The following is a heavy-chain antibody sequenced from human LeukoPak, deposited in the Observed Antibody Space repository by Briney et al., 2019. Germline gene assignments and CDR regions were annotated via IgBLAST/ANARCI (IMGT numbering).Heavy chain of an antibody. CDR3: ARDGYYYGSGSYYDFDY. V-gene: IGHV1-2*02. J-gene: IGHJ4*02. CDR2: INPNSGGT. Sequence: ASVKVSCKASGYTFTDYYIHWVRQDPGQGLEWMGWINPNSGGTNYAQKFQGRVTMTRDTSISTAYMELSRLRSDDTAVYYCARDGYYYGSGSYYDFDYWGQGTLVTVSS. D-gene: IGHD3-10*01. CDR1: GYTFTDYY.